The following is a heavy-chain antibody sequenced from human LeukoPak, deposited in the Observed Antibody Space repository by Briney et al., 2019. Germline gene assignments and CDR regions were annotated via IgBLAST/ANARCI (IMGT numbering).Heavy chain of an antibody. CDR2: ISTDGSST. D-gene: IGHD4-17*01. Sequence: PGGSLRLSCAGSGFTFSCYWIHWVRQAPGKGLVWVSRISTDGSSTSYADSVRDRFTMSRDNAKNTLYLQMNSLRAEDTAVYYCARWLTVTPFDYWGQGTLVTVSS. V-gene: IGHV3-74*01. CDR3: ARWLTVTPFDY. J-gene: IGHJ4*02. CDR1: GFTFSCYW.